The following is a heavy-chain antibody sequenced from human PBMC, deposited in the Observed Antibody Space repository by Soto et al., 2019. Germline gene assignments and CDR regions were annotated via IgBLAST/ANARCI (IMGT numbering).Heavy chain of an antibody. CDR1: GGSLSGYY. Sequence: PETLSLTCAVDGGSLSGYYWSWIRQPPGKGLEWIGAINHSGSTNYNPSFKSRVTITVDTSKNHYSLELSSVSAATTAVYYSARGGTAACLNCFDPWGQGTLVTVSS. CDR2: INHSGST. V-gene: IGHV4-34*01. J-gene: IGHJ5*02. D-gene: IGHD6-6*01. CDR3: ARGGTAACLNCFDP.